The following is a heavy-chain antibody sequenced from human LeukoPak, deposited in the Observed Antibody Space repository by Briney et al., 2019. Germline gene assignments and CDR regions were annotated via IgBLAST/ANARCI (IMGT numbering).Heavy chain of an antibody. CDR1: GFTFSSYG. V-gene: IGHV3-30*18. Sequence: GGSLRLSCAASGFTFSSYGMHWVRQAPGKGLEWVAVISYDGSNKYYADSVKGRFTISRDNSKNTLYLQMNSLRAEDTAVYYCAKDQEKDFWSGHDYWGQGTLVTVSS. J-gene: IGHJ4*02. CDR3: AKDQEKDFWSGHDY. CDR2: ISYDGSNK. D-gene: IGHD3-3*01.